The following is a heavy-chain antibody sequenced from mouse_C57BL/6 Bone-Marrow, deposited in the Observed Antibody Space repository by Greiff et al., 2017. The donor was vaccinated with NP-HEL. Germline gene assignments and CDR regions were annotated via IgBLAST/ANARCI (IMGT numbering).Heavy chain of an antibody. CDR2: ISYDGSN. CDR1: GYSITSGYY. D-gene: IGHD1-1*01. J-gene: IGHJ3*01. V-gene: IGHV3-6*01. CDR3: ARTVVEGFAY. Sequence: EVQLVESGPGLVKPSQSLSLTCSVTGYSITSGYYWNWIRQFPGNKLEWMGYISYDGSNNYNPSLKNRISITRDTSKNQFFLKLNSVTTEDTATYYCARTVVEGFAYWGQGTLVTVSA.